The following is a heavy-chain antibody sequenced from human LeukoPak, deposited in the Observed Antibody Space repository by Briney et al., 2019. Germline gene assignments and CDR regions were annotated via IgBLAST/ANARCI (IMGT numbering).Heavy chain of an antibody. CDR2: IWYDGSNK. CDR1: GFTFSSYD. J-gene: IGHJ6*02. D-gene: IGHD3-22*01. CDR3: ARGILYYDSSGPPMDV. Sequence: PGGSLRLSCAASGFTFSSYDIHWVRQAPGKGLEWVAVIWYDGSNKDYADSVKGRFTISRDNSKNTLYLQMNSLRAEDTAVYYCARGILYYDSSGPPMDVWGQGTTVTVSS. V-gene: IGHV3-33*01.